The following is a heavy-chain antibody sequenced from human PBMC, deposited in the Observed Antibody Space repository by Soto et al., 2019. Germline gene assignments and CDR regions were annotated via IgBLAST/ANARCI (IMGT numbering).Heavy chain of an antibody. D-gene: IGHD3-9*01. J-gene: IGHJ6*02. V-gene: IGHV1-18*01. Sequence: ASVKVSCKASGYTFASYGSIWVRQAPGQGLEWMGGISAYNGNTNYAQKLQGRVTMTTDTSTSTAYMELRSLRSDDTAVYYCAREHYDILTGYYIGGYYYYYGMDVWGQGTTVTVSS. CDR2: ISAYNGNT. CDR1: GYTFASYG. CDR3: AREHYDILTGYYIGGYYYYYGMDV.